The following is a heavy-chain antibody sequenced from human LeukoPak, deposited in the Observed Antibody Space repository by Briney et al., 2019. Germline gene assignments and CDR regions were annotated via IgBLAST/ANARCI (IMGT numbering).Heavy chain of an antibody. J-gene: IGHJ4*02. V-gene: IGHV3-74*01. CDR1: GFTLSNSW. D-gene: IGHD3-22*01. CDR2: TNGDGSDT. CDR3: ARGAYYYED. Sequence: GGSLRLSCAASGFTLSNSWMHWVRQAPGKGLVWVSRTNGDGSDTSYADSVKGRFTISRDSATNTLYLQMNSLRAEDAAVYYCARGAYYYEDWGQGTLVTVSS.